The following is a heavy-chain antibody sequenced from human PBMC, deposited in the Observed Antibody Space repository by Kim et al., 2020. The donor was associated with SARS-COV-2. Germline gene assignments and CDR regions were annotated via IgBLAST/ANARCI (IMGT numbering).Heavy chain of an antibody. Sequence: DAVKGRFTISRANSKNTVYLQMNGLRAEDTAVYYCAKPAGTMIVVVYIDYWGQGTLVTVSS. D-gene: IGHD3-22*01. CDR3: AKPAGTMIVVVYIDY. V-gene: IGHV3-23*01. J-gene: IGHJ4*02.